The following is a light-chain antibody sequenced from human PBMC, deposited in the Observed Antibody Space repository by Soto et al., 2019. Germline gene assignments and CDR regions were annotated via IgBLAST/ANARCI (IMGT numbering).Light chain of an antibody. V-gene: IGLV1-44*01. CDR3: AAWDDSLSGHVV. Sequence: QSVLTQSPSTSRTPGQRVTISCSGSSSNIGSNAVNWYQQLPGTAPRLVIYANDQRPSGVPARFSGSKSGTSASLAISGLQSEDEAVYYCAAWDDSLSGHVVFGGGTQLTVL. CDR2: AND. CDR1: SSNIGSNA. J-gene: IGLJ2*01.